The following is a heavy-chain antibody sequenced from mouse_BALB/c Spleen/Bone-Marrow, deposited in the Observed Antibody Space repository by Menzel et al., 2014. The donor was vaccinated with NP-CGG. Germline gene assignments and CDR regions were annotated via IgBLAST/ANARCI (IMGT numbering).Heavy chain of an antibody. CDR2: INPSTGYT. D-gene: IGHD1-1*01. J-gene: IGHJ4*01. V-gene: IGHV1-7*01. CDR1: GYTFTSYW. CDR3: ARQITTVDYAMDY. Sequence: VQLQQSGAELAKPGASVKMSCKASGYTFTSYWMHWVKQGPGQGLEWIGYINPSTGYTEHNQKFKDKATLTADKSSSTAYMQLSSLTSENSAVYYCARQITTVDYAMDYWGQGTSVTVSS.